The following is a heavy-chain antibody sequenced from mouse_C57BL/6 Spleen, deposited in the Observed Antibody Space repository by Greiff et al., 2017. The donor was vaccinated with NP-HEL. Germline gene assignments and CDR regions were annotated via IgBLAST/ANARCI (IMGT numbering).Heavy chain of an antibody. V-gene: IGHV1-52*01. CDR1: GYTFTSYW. CDR3: ARRGYDYDKDYAMDY. Sequence: VQLQQPGAELVRPGSSVKLSCKASGYTFTSYWMHWVKQRPIQGLEWIGNIDPSDSETHYNQKFKDKATLTVDKSSSTAYMQLSSLTSEDSAVYYCARRGYDYDKDYAMDYWGQGTSVTVSS. J-gene: IGHJ4*01. CDR2: IDPSDSET. D-gene: IGHD2-4*01.